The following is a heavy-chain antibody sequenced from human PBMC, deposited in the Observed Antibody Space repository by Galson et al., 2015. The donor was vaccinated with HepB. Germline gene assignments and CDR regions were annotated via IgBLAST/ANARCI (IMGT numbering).Heavy chain of an antibody. CDR2: INSDASVT. CDR3: ASRYDFHPT. J-gene: IGHJ5*02. Sequence: SLRLSCAASGFTFSSHWSHWVRQAPGKGLVWVSRINSDASVTSYADSVKGRFTISRDTAKNTVYLQMNSLRVEDTAVYYWASRYDFHPTLGQGTLVTVSS. D-gene: IGHD3-3*01. V-gene: IGHV3-74*01. CDR1: GFTFSSHW.